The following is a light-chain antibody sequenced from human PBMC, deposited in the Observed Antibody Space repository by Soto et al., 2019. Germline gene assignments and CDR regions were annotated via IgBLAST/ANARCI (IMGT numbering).Light chain of an antibody. CDR1: QDISGW. J-gene: IGKJ5*01. CDR3: LQADTFPIT. CDR2: AAS. V-gene: IGKV1-12*01. Sequence: DIEMTQSPSSVSSCVGDIFTITGGASQDISGWLAWYQQKPGRAPKLLIYAASSLQSGVPTRFARNGSGTPFTLTITSLQPEDFATYYCLQADTFPITFGQGTRLEIK.